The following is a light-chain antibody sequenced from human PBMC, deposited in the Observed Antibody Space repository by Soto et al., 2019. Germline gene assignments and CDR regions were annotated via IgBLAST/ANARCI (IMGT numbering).Light chain of an antibody. CDR1: QDISGW. J-gene: IGKJ1*01. Sequence: DIQITQSPSSVSAYVGYRVAITFRSSQDISGWLAWFQQKPGKAPNLLIYAASILQSGVPSRFSGRGSGTDFTLTITYLQTEDFATYYCKQANSFPWTFGQGTKVDIK. V-gene: IGKV1D-12*01. CDR2: AAS. CDR3: KQANSFPWT.